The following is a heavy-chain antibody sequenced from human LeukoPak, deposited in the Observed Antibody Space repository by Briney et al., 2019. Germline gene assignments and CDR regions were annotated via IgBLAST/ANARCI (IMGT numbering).Heavy chain of an antibody. CDR2: IIPIFGTA. J-gene: IGHJ4*02. V-gene: IGHV1-69*01. D-gene: IGHD2-2*03. CDR1: GGTFSSYA. CDR3: ARAGFGYCSSTSCYYSSADY. Sequence: SVKVSCKASGGTFSSYAISWVRQAPGQRLEWMGGIIPIFGTANYAQKFQGRVTITADESTSTAYMELSSLRSEDTAVYYCARAGFGYCSSTSCYYSSADYWGQGTLVTVSS.